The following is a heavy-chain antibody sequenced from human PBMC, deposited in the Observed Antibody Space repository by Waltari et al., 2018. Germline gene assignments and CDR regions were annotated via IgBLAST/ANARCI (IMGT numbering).Heavy chain of an antibody. D-gene: IGHD3-22*01. CDR3: AKIWVRSGYYDSSGSTDY. CDR2: ISGSGGST. V-gene: IGHV3-23*01. J-gene: IGHJ4*02. CDR1: GFTFSSYA. Sequence: EVQLLESGGGLVQPGGSLRLSCAASGFTFSSYAMSWVRQAPGKGLEWVSAISGSGGSTYYADSVKGRFTISRDNSKNTLYLQMNSLRAEDTAVYYCAKIWVRSGYYDSSGSTDYWGQGTLVIVSS.